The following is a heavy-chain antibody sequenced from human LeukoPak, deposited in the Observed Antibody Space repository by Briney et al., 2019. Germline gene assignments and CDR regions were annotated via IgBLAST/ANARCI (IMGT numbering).Heavy chain of an antibody. CDR3: APYSAVTHYYFDY. J-gene: IGHJ4*02. CDR1: GFTFSSHS. CDR2: ISPDSGYI. V-gene: IGHV3-21*01. D-gene: IGHD6-13*01. Sequence: GGSLRLSCAASGFTFSSHSLMWVRQAPGKGLEWVSSISPDSGYIYYADSVKGRFTISRDNAENSLFLQMNSLGAEDTAVYYCAPYSAVTHYYFDYWGQGTLVTVSS.